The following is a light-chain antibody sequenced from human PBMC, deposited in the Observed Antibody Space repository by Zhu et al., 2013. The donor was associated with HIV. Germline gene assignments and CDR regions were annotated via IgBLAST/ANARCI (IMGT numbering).Light chain of an antibody. Sequence: QSVLIQPPSASGTPGQRVTISCSGSSSNIGSNTVNWYQQLPGTAPKLLIYSNNQRPSGVPDRFSGSKSGTSASLAISGLQSVDEADYYCAAWDDSLSGPVFGGGTKLTVL. J-gene: IGLJ3*02. V-gene: IGLV1-44*01. CDR1: SSNIGSNT. CDR2: SNN. CDR3: AAWDDSLSGPV.